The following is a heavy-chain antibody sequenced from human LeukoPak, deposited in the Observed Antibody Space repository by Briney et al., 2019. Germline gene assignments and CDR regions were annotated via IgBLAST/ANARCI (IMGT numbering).Heavy chain of an antibody. CDR1: GGSFSGYY. CDR3: ARDIPSGYHDF. CDR2: INHSGST. D-gene: IGHD3-3*01. J-gene: IGHJ4*02. V-gene: IGHV4-34*01. Sequence: SETLSLTCAVYGGSFSGYYWSWIRQPPGKGLEWIGEINHSGSTNYNPSLKSRVTISVDTSKRQFSLKLSSVTAADTAVYYCARDIPSGYHDFWGQGTLVTVSS.